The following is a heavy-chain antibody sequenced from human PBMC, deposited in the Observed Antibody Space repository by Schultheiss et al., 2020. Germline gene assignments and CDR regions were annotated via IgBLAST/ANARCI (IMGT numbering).Heavy chain of an antibody. CDR1: GGPITSGDYY. Sequence: SETLSLTCTVSGGPITSGDYYWDWIRQHPGKGLEWIGYIYYSGSTYYNPSLKSRVTISVDTSKNQFSLKLSSVTAADTAVYYCASSSIYYYYGMDVWGQGTTVTVS. CDR2: IYYSGST. CDR3: ASSSIYYYYGMDV. D-gene: IGHD6-13*01. V-gene: IGHV4-31*03. J-gene: IGHJ6*02.